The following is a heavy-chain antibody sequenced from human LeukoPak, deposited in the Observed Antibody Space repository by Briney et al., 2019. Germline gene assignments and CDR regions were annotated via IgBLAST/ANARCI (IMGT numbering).Heavy chain of an antibody. CDR1: GFDFNTFG. CDR3: ARVASSSGKGGAFDI. Sequence: GGSLRLSCAASGFDFNTFGMHWVRQAPGKGLEWVAFLRYDGSNRFYADSVRGRFTISSDNSENTVYLQMNSLRLEDTSVYFCARVASSSGKGGAFDIWGQGTMVTVSS. J-gene: IGHJ3*02. D-gene: IGHD3-22*01. CDR2: LRYDGSNR. V-gene: IGHV3-30*02.